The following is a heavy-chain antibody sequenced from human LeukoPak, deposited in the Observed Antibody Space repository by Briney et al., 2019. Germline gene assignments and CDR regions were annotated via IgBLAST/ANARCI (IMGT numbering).Heavy chain of an antibody. J-gene: IGHJ4*02. CDR3: ARVAPSGWRAFDY. CDR1: GGTFSSYA. V-gene: IGHV1-18*01. Sequence: GASVKVSCKASGGTFSSYAISWVRQAPGQGLEWMGWISAYNGNTNYAQKLQGRVTMTTDTSTSTAYMELRSLRSDDTAVYYCARVAPSGWRAFDYWGQGTLVTVSS. CDR2: ISAYNGNT. D-gene: IGHD6-19*01.